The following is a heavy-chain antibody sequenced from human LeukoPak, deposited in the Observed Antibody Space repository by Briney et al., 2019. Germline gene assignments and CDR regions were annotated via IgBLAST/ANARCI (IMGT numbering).Heavy chain of an antibody. CDR3: ARIKRGSIYAYFDF. CDR1: GVSMSSYY. J-gene: IGHJ4*02. Sequence: SETLSLTCTVSGVSMSSYYWSWIRQPPGKGLEWIGYIYYSWSTNANPSLKSRVTLSADTSKNQFSLRLSSVTAADTAVYYCARIKRGSIYAYFDFWGQGVLVTV. CDR2: IYYSWST. D-gene: IGHD5/OR15-5a*01. V-gene: IGHV4-59*12.